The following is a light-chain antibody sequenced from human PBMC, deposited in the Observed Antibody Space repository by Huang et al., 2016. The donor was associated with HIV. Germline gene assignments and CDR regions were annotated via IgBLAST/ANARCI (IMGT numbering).Light chain of an antibody. J-gene: IGKJ3*01. CDR2: AAS. CDR1: ESVSHN. Sequence: EIVMTQSPATLSVSPGERATLSCRASESVSHNVAWFQQKGCQPPRLLIFAASTRATGIPDRVSGSGSGTEFTLTISSLQSEDFAVYYCQQLSNWPFTFGPGTKVDI. V-gene: IGKV3-15*01. CDR3: QQLSNWPFT.